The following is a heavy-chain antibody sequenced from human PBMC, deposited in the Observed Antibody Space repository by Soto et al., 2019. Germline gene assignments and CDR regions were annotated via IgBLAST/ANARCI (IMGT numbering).Heavy chain of an antibody. CDR1: AGSFSHYY. CDR2: IKHGGSS. J-gene: IGHJ3*02. V-gene: IGHV4-34*01. D-gene: IGHD6-19*01. Sequence: QVQQQPWGAGLLKPSETLSLTCTVYAGSFSHYYWNWIRQSPGKGLEWIGKIKHGGSSSYNPSLRSRVSISVHMSKNQFSLTFSSVTAADTAVYYCARGGRSDWQVALDIWGQGTMVPVSS. CDR3: ARGGRSDWQVALDI.